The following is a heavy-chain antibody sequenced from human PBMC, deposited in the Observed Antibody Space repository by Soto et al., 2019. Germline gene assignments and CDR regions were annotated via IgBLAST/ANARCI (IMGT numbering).Heavy chain of an antibody. CDR1: SGSISSSDYT. Sequence: QLQLQESGPGLLKPSETLSLTCTISSGSISSSDYTWGWIRQPPGKGLEWIGSIYYSGKTYYNPSLNSRIPLSVDTSKNQFSLNLSSVTAADTAVYYCARLQGYCIRSSCTGYYAMDVWGQGTTVTVSS. V-gene: IGHV4-39*01. CDR3: ARLQGYCIRSSCTGYYAMDV. D-gene: IGHD2-2*01. J-gene: IGHJ6*02. CDR2: IYYSGKT.